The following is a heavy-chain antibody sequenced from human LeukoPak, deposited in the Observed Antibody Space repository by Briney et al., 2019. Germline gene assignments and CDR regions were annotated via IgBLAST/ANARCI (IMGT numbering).Heavy chain of an antibody. J-gene: IGHJ4*02. CDR3: ARPPDSGDYGAAFDW. CDR2: IYYSGST. Sequence: SETLSLTCTVSGGSISSSSYYWGWIRQPPGKGLEWIGSIYYSGSTYYNPSLKSRVTISVDTSKNQFSLKLSSVTAADTAVYYRARPPDSGDYGAAFDWWGQGTLVTVSS. V-gene: IGHV4-39*01. CDR1: GGSISSSSYY. D-gene: IGHD4-17*01.